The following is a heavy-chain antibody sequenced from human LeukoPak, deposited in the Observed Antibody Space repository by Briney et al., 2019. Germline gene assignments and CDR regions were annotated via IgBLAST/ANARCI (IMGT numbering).Heavy chain of an antibody. Sequence: ASVTVSCKASGYTFTGYYMHWVRQPPGQGLEWMGWINLNSGRTNYAQKFQRRVTMTRDTSISTAYMELSRLRSDDTAVYYCARDMGCSGGSCYFATFDYWGQGTLVTVSS. V-gene: IGHV1-2*02. J-gene: IGHJ4*02. CDR3: ARDMGCSGGSCYFATFDY. CDR2: INLNSGRT. D-gene: IGHD2-15*01. CDR1: GYTFTGYY.